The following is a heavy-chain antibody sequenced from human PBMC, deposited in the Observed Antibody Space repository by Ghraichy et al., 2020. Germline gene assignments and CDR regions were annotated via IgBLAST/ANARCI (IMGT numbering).Heavy chain of an antibody. CDR2: ISRNGDKT. J-gene: IGHJ4*02. CDR3: AKGDLGYGDLDY. D-gene: IGHD4-17*01. Sequence: GGSLRLSCEGSEFTFGRYTMSWVRQAPGKGLEWVSGISRNGDKTYYADSVKGRFTISRDKSKNTLFLQMTSLRADDTAVYYCAKGDLGYGDLDYWGQGTLVTVS. CDR1: EFTFGRYT. V-gene: IGHV3-23*01.